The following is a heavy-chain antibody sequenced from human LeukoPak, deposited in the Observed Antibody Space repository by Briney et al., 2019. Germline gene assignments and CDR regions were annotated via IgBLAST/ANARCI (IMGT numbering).Heavy chain of an antibody. CDR1: GGSLSPYS. Sequence: SETLSLTCTVSGGSLSPYSWSWIRQSPGKALEWIGYIHYHGSTIYNPSLKSRATISLDTSKNQFSLKLGSVTAADTAVYYCAGEEYGGYRSDFWGLGTLVTVSS. CDR3: AGEEYGGYRSDF. V-gene: IGHV4-59*01. J-gene: IGHJ4*02. D-gene: IGHD4-17*01. CDR2: IHYHGST.